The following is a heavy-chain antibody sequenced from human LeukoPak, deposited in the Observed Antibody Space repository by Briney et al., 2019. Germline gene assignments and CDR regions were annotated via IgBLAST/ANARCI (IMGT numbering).Heavy chain of an antibody. Sequence: SETLSLTCAVYGGSFSGYYWSWICQPPGKGLEWIGEINHSGSTNYNPSLKSRVTISVDTSKNQFSLKLSSVTAADTAVYYCASDLDSSGYYYWGQGTLVTVSS. CDR2: INHSGST. J-gene: IGHJ4*02. CDR1: GGSFSGYY. D-gene: IGHD3-22*01. V-gene: IGHV4-34*01. CDR3: ASDLDSSGYYY.